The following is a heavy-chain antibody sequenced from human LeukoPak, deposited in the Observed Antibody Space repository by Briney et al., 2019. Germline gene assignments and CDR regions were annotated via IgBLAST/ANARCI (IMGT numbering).Heavy chain of an antibody. J-gene: IGHJ4*02. Sequence: GGSLRLSCAASGFTFSSYAMSWVRQAAWKRLECVSAISGSGGITYYAVSVKGRFTISRDNSKNTLYLQMNSLRGEDTAVYYCAKDRREDLAVAGGIDYWGQGTLVTVSS. CDR2: ISGSGGIT. D-gene: IGHD6-19*01. CDR1: GFTFSSYA. V-gene: IGHV3-23*01. CDR3: AKDRREDLAVAGGIDY.